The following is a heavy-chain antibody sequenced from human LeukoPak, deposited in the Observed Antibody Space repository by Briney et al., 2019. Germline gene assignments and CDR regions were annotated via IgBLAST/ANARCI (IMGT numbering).Heavy chain of an antibody. CDR1: GFTFSDYY. V-gene: IGHV3-11*01. CDR3: ARDHGGVSAFDI. D-gene: IGHD3-16*01. J-gene: IGHJ3*02. CDR2: ISNSGSII. Sequence: PGGSLRLSCAASGFTFSDYYMSWIRQAPGKGLEWVSYISNSGSIIKYVDSVKGRFTISRDNAKNSLYLQMNSLRAEDTAVYYCARDHGGVSAFDIGGQGTLVTVSS.